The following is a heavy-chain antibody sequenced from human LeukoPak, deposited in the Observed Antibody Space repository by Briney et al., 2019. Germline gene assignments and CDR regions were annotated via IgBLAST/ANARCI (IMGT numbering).Heavy chain of an antibody. Sequence: SETLSLTCAVYGGSFSGYYWSWIRQPPGKGLEWIGEINHSGSTNYNPSLKSRVTISVDTSKNQFSLKLSSVTAADTAVYYCGRSHPGWAPRGKRHGSKPYFRGQGTL. J-gene: IGHJ4*01. D-gene: IGHD3-10*01. V-gene: IGHV4-34*01. CDR3: GRSHPGWAPRGKRHGSKPYF. CDR1: GGSFSGYY. CDR2: INHSGST.